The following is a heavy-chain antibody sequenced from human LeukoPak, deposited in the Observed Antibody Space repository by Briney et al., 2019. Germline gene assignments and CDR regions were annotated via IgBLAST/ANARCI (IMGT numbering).Heavy chain of an antibody. CDR1: GDSISSYY. Sequence: SETLSLTCTVPGDSISSYYWSWIRQPAGKGLEWIGRVYVTGSTNLNPALQSRVTMSVDTSKNQFSLKLSSVTAAGTAVYYCARVGYGDQSPGDWGQGTLVTVSS. CDR2: VYVTGST. V-gene: IGHV4-4*07. D-gene: IGHD4-17*01. J-gene: IGHJ4*02. CDR3: ARVGYGDQSPGD.